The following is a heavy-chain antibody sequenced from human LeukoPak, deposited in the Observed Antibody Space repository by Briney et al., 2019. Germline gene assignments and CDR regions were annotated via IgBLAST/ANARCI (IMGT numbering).Heavy chain of an antibody. Sequence: PGGSLRLSGAASGFTFSSYGMHWVRQAPGKGLEWVAVIWYDGSNKYYADSVKGRFTISRDNSKNTLYLQMNSLRAEDTAVYYCARGPGAFDIWGQGTMVTVSS. CDR1: GFTFSSYG. CDR3: ARGPGAFDI. D-gene: IGHD2-2*01. CDR2: IWYDGSNK. V-gene: IGHV3-33*01. J-gene: IGHJ3*02.